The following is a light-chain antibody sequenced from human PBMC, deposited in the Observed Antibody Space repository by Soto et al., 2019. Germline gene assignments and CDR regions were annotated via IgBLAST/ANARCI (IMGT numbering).Light chain of an antibody. Sequence: EIVLTQSPGTLSLSPGERATLSCRASQSVSSSYLAWYQQKPGQAPRLLIYGASIRATGIPDRFSGSGSGTDFTLTISRLEPEDFAVYYCQQYGSSPGFGGGTKVEIK. CDR3: QQYGSSPG. CDR2: GAS. CDR1: QSVSSSY. V-gene: IGKV3-20*01. J-gene: IGKJ4*01.